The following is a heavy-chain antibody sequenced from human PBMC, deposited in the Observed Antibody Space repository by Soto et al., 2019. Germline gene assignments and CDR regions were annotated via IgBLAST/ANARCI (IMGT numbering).Heavy chain of an antibody. CDR3: TTVANFRTTVTCFDY. CDR2: IKSKTDGGTT. CDR1: GFTFSNAW. J-gene: IGHJ4*02. D-gene: IGHD4-4*01. Sequence: NPGGSLRLSCAASGFTFSNAWMSWVRQAPGKGLEWVGRIKSKTDGGTTDYAAPVKGRFTISRDDSKNTLYLQMNSLKTEDTAVYYCTTVANFRTTVTCFDYWGQGTLVTVSS. V-gene: IGHV3-15*01.